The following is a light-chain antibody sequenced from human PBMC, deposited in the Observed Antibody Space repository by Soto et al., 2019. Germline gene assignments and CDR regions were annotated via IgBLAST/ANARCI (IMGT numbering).Light chain of an antibody. CDR2: AAS. Sequence: DIQMTQSPSSLSASVGDRVSITCRASQTIGTSVNWFQQKPGEVTKILINAASNLQSGVPLRFAGSGSGTDFTLTISNLQPEDFATYFCQQSFDYPLTFGRGTRLDI. CDR1: QTIGTS. V-gene: IGKV1-39*01. J-gene: IGKJ5*01. CDR3: QQSFDYPLT.